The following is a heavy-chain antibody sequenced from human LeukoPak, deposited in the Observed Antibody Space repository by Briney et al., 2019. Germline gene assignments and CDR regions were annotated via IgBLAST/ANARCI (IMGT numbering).Heavy chain of an antibody. CDR3: AGQGYDYVWGSYRNDNFDY. V-gene: IGHV1-18*01. J-gene: IGHJ4*02. CDR2: ISAYNGNT. Sequence: ASVKVSCKASGYTFTSYGISWVRQAPGQGLEWMGWISAYNGNTNYAQKPQGRVTMTTDTSTSTAYMELRSLRSDDTAVYYCAGQGYDYVWGSYRNDNFDYWGQGTLVTVSS. D-gene: IGHD3-16*02. CDR1: GYTFTSYG.